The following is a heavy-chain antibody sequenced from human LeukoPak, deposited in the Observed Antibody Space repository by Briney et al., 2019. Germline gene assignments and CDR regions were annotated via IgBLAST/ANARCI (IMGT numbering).Heavy chain of an antibody. CDR1: GFTSSSYG. Sequence: GGSLRLSCAASGFTSSSYGMHWVRQAPGKGLEWVAGISYNGSNKYYADSVKVRFTISRDNSKNTLYLQMNSLRAEDTAVYYCAKGEGETTGDYWGQGTLVTVSS. J-gene: IGHJ4*02. CDR3: AKGEGETTGDY. V-gene: IGHV3-30*18. D-gene: IGHD1-1*01. CDR2: ISYNGSNK.